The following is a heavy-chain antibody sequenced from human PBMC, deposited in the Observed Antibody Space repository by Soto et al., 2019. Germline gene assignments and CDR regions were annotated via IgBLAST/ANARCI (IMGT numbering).Heavy chain of an antibody. CDR3: GSGPSTTWIDN. CDR2: IYSGGNT. Sequence: QLQVQESGPGQVKPSQTLSLTCTVSGGSITSHHYYWGWIRQPPGKGLEWIGSIYSGGNTYYNPSRRRRLTIVVDKAKNLITLKLNSVTAAASAIYYCGSGPSTTWIDNWGLGTQVSVSS. V-gene: IGHV4-39*01. J-gene: IGHJ4*02. CDR1: GGSITSHHYY. D-gene: IGHD2-2*01.